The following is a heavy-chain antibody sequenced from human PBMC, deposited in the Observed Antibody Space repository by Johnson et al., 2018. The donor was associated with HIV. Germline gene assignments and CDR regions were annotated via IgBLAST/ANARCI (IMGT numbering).Heavy chain of an antibody. J-gene: IGHJ3*02. CDR3: ARGHMVRGVTHAFDI. D-gene: IGHD3-10*01. CDR2: ISWNSGSI. CDR1: GFTFDDYA. V-gene: IGHV3-9*01. Sequence: VQLVESGGGVVRPGGSLRLSCAASGFTFDDYAMHWVRQAPGKGLEWVSGISWNSGSIGYADSVKGRFTISRDNAKNSLYLQMNSLRSEYPAVYYCARGHMVRGVTHAFDIWGQGTMVTVSS.